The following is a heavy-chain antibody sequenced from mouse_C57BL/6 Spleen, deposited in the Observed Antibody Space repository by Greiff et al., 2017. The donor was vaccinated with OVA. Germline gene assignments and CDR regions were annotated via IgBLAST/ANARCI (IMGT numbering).Heavy chain of an antibody. Sequence: EVHLVESGGGLVQPGGSMKLSCAASGFTFSDAWMDWVRQSPEKGLEWVAEIRNKANNHATYYAESVKGRFTISRDDSKSSVYLQMNSLRAEDTGIYYCTVRYDGYYVPFDYWGQGTTLTVSS. D-gene: IGHD2-3*01. J-gene: IGHJ2*01. V-gene: IGHV6-6*01. CDR1: GFTFSDAW. CDR3: TVRYDGYYVPFDY. CDR2: IRNKANNHAT.